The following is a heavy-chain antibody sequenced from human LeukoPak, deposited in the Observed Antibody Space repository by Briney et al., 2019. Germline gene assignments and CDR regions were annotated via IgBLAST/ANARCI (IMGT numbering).Heavy chain of an antibody. CDR1: GFTFSSYA. V-gene: IGHV3-30*04. CDR3: ARGPPALVLWFGELSPFDY. J-gene: IGHJ4*02. Sequence: GGSLRLSCAASGFTFSSYAMHWVRQAPGKGLEWVAVISYDGSNKYSADSVKGRFTISRDNSKNTLYLQMNSLRAEDTAVYYCARGPPALVLWFGELSPFDYWGQGTLVTVSS. CDR2: ISYDGSNK. D-gene: IGHD3-10*01.